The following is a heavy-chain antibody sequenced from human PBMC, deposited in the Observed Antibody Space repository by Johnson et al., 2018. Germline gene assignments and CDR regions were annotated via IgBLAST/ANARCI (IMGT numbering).Heavy chain of an antibody. V-gene: IGHV3-21*01. CDR3: ARDPREAAAGTSVYGMDV. Sequence: VQLVESGGGLVKPGGSLRLSCAASGFTFSSYSMNWVRQAPGKGLEWVSSISSSSSYIYYADSVKGRFTISRENAKNSLYLQMNSRRAEDTAVYYCARDPREAAAGTSVYGMDVWGQGTTVTVSS. D-gene: IGHD6-13*01. CDR1: GFTFSSYS. J-gene: IGHJ6*02. CDR2: ISSSSSYI.